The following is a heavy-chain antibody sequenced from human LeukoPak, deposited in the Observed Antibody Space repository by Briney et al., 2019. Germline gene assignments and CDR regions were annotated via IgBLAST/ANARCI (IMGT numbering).Heavy chain of an antibody. J-gene: IGHJ4*02. V-gene: IGHV3-74*01. CDR2: INSDGRTT. CDR1: GFAFRRYW. D-gene: IGHD3-22*01. Sequence: GGSLRLSCAASGFAFRRYWMHWVRQAPGKGLVWVSHINSDGRTTNYAGSVKGRFTISRDNAKNTLYLQMNSLRVEDTALYYCASTYDYDTSGYYPFDYWGQGTLVTVSA. CDR3: ASTYDYDTSGYYPFDY.